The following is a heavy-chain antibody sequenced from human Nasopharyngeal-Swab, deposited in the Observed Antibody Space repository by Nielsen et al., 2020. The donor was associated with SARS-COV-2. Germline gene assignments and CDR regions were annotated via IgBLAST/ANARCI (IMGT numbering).Heavy chain of an antibody. D-gene: IGHD1-14*01. Sequence: GESLKISCAASGFTFSSYSLNWVRQSPGKGLEWVSYISSSGSIIYYADSVKGRFTISRDNAKNSLYLQMNSLRAEDTAVYYCATGEPNYYYYYGMDVWGQGTTVTVSS. CDR3: ATGEPNYYYYYGMDV. CDR1: GFTFSSYS. V-gene: IGHV3-48*04. CDR2: ISSSGSII. J-gene: IGHJ6*02.